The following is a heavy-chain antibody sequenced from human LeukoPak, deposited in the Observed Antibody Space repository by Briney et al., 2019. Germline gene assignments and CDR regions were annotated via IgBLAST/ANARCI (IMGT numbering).Heavy chain of an antibody. CDR3: ARVLRYFDWSPGYMDV. J-gene: IGHJ6*03. D-gene: IGHD3-9*01. Sequence: SETLSLTCAVSGYSISSGYNWGWIRQPPGKGLEWIGSIYHSGSTYYNPSLKSRVTISVDTSKNHFSLKLSSVTAADTAVYYCARVLRYFDWSPGYMDVWGKGTTVTVSS. CDR1: GYSISSGYN. CDR2: IYHSGST. V-gene: IGHV4-38-2*01.